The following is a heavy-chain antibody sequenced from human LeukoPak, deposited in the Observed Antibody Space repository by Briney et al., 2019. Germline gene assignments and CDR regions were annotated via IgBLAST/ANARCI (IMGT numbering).Heavy chain of an antibody. CDR3: AVWFGELYSNDY. V-gene: IGHV3-66*01. CDR2: IYSGGST. CDR1: GFTVSSNY. D-gene: IGHD3-10*01. Sequence: GGSLRPSCAASGFTVSSNYMSWVRQAPGNGLEWVSVIYSGGSTYYADSVKGRFTISRDNSKNTLYLQMNSLRAEDTAVYYCAVWFGELYSNDYWGQGTLVTVSS. J-gene: IGHJ4*02.